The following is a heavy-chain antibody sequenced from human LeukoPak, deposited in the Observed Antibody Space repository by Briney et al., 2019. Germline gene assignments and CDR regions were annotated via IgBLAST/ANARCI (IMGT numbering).Heavy chain of an antibody. CDR2: IYTSGST. Sequence: PSETLSLTCTVSGASISSYYWSWIRQPAGKGLEWIGRIYTSGSTNYNPSLKSRVTMSLDTSRNQFSLKLTSVTAADTAMYYCVRDRDNVGVFDPWGQGTLVTVSS. CDR1: GASISSYY. D-gene: IGHD1-26*01. V-gene: IGHV4-4*07. J-gene: IGHJ5*02. CDR3: VRDRDNVGVFDP.